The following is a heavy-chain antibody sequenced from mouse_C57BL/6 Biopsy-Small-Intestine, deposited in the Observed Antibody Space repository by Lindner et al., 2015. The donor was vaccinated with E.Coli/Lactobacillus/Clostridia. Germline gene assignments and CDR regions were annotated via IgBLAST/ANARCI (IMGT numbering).Heavy chain of an antibody. D-gene: IGHD4-1*01. V-gene: IGHV5-17*01. CDR2: IDSGSTTI. Sequence: VQLQESGGGSVKPGGSLKLSCAASGFTFSDYGMHWVRQAPEKGLEWVAYIDSGSTTIYYADTLKGRFTISRDNAKNTLFLQMTSLRSEDTAMYYCSRGTGRGFDYWGQGTTLTVSS. CDR3: SRGTGRGFDY. J-gene: IGHJ2*01. CDR1: GFTFSDYG.